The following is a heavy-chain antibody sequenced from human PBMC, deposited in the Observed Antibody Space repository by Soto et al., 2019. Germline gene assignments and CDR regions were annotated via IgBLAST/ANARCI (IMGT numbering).Heavy chain of an antibody. CDR3: ARGSSSWYKSWFDP. CDR2: INHSGST. D-gene: IGHD6-13*01. Sequence: QVQLQQWGAGLLKPSETLSLTCAVYGGSFSGYYWSWIRQPPGKGLEWIGEINHSGSTNYNPSLKSRVTISVDTSKNQFSLKLSSLPAADTAVYYCARGSSSWYKSWFDPWGQGTLVTVSS. V-gene: IGHV4-34*01. J-gene: IGHJ5*02. CDR1: GGSFSGYY.